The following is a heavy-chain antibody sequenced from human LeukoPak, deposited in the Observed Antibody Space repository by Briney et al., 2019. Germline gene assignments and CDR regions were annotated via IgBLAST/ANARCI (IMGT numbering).Heavy chain of an antibody. Sequence: PSETLSLTCTVSGGSISSSSYYWGWIRQPPGKGLEWIGSIYYSGSTYYNPSLKSRVTISVDTSKNQFSLKLSSVTAADTAVYYCARATYCSSTSCAEATGLDWFDPWGQGTLVTVSS. D-gene: IGHD2-2*01. CDR1: GGSISSSSYY. CDR2: IYYSGST. J-gene: IGHJ5*02. V-gene: IGHV4-39*07. CDR3: ARATYCSSTSCAEATGLDWFDP.